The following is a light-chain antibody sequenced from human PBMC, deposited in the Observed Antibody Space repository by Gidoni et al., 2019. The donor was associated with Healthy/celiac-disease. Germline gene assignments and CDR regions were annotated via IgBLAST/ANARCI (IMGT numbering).Light chain of an antibody. CDR2: LGS. CDR3: MQTLQTPIT. J-gene: IGKJ5*01. V-gene: IGKV2-28*01. CDR1: QSLLQSNGYNY. Sequence: DIVMTQSPLSLPVTPGEPASISCRSSQSLLQSNGYNYLNWYLQKPGQSPQLLIYLGSNRASGVPDRFSGSGSGTDFTLKSSRVEAEDIGVYYCMQTLQTPITFGQGTRLEIK.